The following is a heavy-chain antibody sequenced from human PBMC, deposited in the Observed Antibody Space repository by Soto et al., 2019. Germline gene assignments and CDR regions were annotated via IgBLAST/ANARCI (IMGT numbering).Heavy chain of an antibody. J-gene: IGHJ4*02. V-gene: IGHV3-9*01. CDR1: GFTFDDYA. CDR2: ISWNSGSI. Sequence: EVQLVESGGGLVQPGRSLRLSCAASGFTFDDYAMHWVRQAPGKGLECVSGISWNSGSIGYADSVKGRFTISRDNAKNSLYLQMNSLRAEDTALYYCAKVGCSSTSCYALDYWGQGTLVTVSS. D-gene: IGHD2-2*01. CDR3: AKVGCSSTSCYALDY.